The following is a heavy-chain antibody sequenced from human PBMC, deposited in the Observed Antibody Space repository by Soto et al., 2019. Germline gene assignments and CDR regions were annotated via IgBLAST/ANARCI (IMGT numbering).Heavy chain of an antibody. V-gene: IGHV3-21*01. J-gene: IGHJ6*02. CDR3: ARDRCGSTSCSFKYYYGMDV. D-gene: IGHD2-2*01. CDR1: GFTFSSYS. CDR2: ISSSSSYI. Sequence: GGSLRLSCAASGFTFSSYSMNWVRQAPGKGLEWVSSISSSSSYIYYADSVKGRFTISRDNAKNSLYLQMNSLRAEDTAVYYCARDRCGSTSCSFKYYYGMDVWGQGTTVTVSS.